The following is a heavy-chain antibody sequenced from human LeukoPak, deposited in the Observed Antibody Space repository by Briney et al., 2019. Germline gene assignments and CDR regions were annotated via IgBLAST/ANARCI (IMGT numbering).Heavy chain of an antibody. D-gene: IGHD3-10*01. Sequence: SETLSLTCTVSGGSISSYFWTWIRQPPGKGLEWIGYIYYSGSTNYNPSLNSRVTISVDTTKNQFSLKVTSVTGADTAVYYCARTAGGSDWFEPWGQGTLVTVSS. CDR3: ARTAGGSDWFEP. CDR2: IYYSGST. J-gene: IGHJ5*02. V-gene: IGHV4-59*01. CDR1: GGSISSYF.